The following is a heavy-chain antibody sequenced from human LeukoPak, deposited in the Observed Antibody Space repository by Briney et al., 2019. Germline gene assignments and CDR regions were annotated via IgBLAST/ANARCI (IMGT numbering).Heavy chain of an antibody. J-gene: IGHJ3*02. Sequence: GSSVKVSCKASGGTFSSYAISWVRQAPGQGLEWMGRIIPILGIANYAQKFQGRVTITADKSTSTAYMELSSLRSEDTAVYYCARAGGSYSRGAFDIWGQGTMVTVSS. CDR3: ARAGGSYSRGAFDI. CDR2: IIPILGIA. CDR1: GGTFSSYA. D-gene: IGHD1-26*01. V-gene: IGHV1-69*04.